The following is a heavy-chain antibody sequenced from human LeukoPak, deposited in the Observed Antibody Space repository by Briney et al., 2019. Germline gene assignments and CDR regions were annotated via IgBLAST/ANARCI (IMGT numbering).Heavy chain of an antibody. CDR3: ARGPSRFDY. CDR1: GNSISTNNYY. V-gene: IGHV4-61*01. Sequence: SETLSLTCAVSGNSISTNNYYWSWIRQPPGKGLEWIGYIYYSGSTNYNPSLKSRVTISVDTSKNQFSLKLSSVTAADTAVYYCARGPSRFDYWGQGTLVTVSS. CDR2: IYYSGST. J-gene: IGHJ4*02.